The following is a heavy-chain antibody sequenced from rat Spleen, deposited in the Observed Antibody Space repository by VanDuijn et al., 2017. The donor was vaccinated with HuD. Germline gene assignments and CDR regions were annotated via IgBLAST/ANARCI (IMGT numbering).Heavy chain of an antibody. V-gene: IGHV2-15*01. CDR2: IWAGGGI. Sequence: QVQLKESGPALGQPSQTLSLSCTVSAFSVNTYQRRWVRDDPGKSRLWMGTIWAGGGINYNSAVQSRLSISRDTSKSQVFLKMNSLQTEDTSIYFCVRERVPGFAFYFDYWGQGVMVTVSS. D-gene: IGHD1-4*01. J-gene: IGHJ2*01. CDR3: VRERVPGFAFYFDY. CDR1: AFSVNTYQ.